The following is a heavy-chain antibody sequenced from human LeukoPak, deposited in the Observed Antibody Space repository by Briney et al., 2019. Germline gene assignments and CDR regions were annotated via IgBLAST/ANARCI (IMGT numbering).Heavy chain of an antibody. CDR3: TRDTDYGTATNYFDS. D-gene: IGHD4/OR15-4a*01. CDR1: GFTFDDYA. V-gene: IGHV3-43*01. J-gene: IGHJ4*02. CDR2: ISWEGHTT. Sequence: GGSLRLSCAASGFTFDDYAMHWVRQAPGKGLEWVALISWEGHTTYYADSVRGRFTISRDNSKNSLYLQMNSLRTEDTAFYYCTRDTDYGTATNYFDSWGQGTLVSVSS.